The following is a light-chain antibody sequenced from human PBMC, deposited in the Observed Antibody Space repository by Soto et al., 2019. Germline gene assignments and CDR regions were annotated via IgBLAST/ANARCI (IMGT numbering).Light chain of an antibody. J-gene: IGKJ1*01. V-gene: IGKV3-11*01. CDR3: LQRSYWPRT. Sequence: EIALTQSPATLSLSAWERATLTCRASQSVSTNVDWYQHKPGQAPKLLIYEVSNRAAGIPARFSGSGSGTEGTLTISNLEPEDFAVDYCLQRSYWPRTFGQGTKVDIK. CDR1: QSVSTN. CDR2: EVS.